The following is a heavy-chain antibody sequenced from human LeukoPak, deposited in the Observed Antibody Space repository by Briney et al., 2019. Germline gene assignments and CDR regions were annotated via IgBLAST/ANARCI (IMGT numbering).Heavy chain of an antibody. V-gene: IGHV4-59*08. CDR1: GGSISNYY. D-gene: IGHD2-8*01. Sequence: SETLSLTCTVSGGSISNYYWNWIRQPPGKGLEWVGYIYYSGTTDYNPSLKSRVTVSVDTSKNQFSLRLSSVTAADTAVYFCAKWASDNRAFDLWGQGTLVTVSS. CDR3: AKWASDNRAFDL. CDR2: IYYSGTT. J-gene: IGHJ4*02.